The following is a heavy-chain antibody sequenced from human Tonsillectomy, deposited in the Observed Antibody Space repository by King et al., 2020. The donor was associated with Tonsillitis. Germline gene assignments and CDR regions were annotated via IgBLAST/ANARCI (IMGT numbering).Heavy chain of an antibody. J-gene: IGHJ3*02. D-gene: IGHD3-3*01. CDR1: GGSISSYY. V-gene: IGHV4-59*01. CDR3: ARAPIQYYDFCSTSGAFDI. CDR2: IYYSGST. Sequence: VQLQESGPGLVKPSETLSLTCTVSGGSISSYYWSWIRQPPGKGLEWIGYIYYSGSTNYNPSLKSRVTISVDTSKNQFSLKLSSVTAADTAVYYCARAPIQYYDFCSTSGAFDIWGQGTMFTVSS.